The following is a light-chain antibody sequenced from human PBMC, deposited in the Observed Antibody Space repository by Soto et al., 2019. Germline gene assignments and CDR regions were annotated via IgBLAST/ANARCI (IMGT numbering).Light chain of an antibody. V-gene: IGLV1-47*01. CDR1: TSNLGSNF. Sequence: QSVLTQPPSASGTPGQRVTISCSGSTSNLGSNFGYWYQQVPGTAPKLLIYKNDQRPSGVPDRVSGSRSVTSATLGIAGLQTGDEADYYCAAWDSSRSVVVFGGGTKLTVL. CDR3: AAWDSSRSVVV. J-gene: IGLJ2*01. CDR2: KND.